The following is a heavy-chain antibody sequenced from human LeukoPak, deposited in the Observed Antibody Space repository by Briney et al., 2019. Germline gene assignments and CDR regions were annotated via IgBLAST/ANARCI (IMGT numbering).Heavy chain of an antibody. V-gene: IGHV7-4-1*02. Sequence: ASVKVSFTASGYTFTSYAMNWVRQAPGQGLEWMGWINTNTGNPTYAQGFTGRFVFSLDTSVSTAYLQISSLKAEDTAVYYCAREAAARPDYFDYWGQGTLVTVSS. CDR1: GYTFTSYA. CDR3: AREAAARPDYFDY. CDR2: INTNTGNP. J-gene: IGHJ4*02. D-gene: IGHD6-6*01.